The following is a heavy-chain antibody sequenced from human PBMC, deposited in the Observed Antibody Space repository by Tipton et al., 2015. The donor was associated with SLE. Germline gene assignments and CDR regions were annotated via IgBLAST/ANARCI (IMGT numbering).Heavy chain of an antibody. CDR3: ARDGLRRPYGYGAFDY. D-gene: IGHD3-16*01. V-gene: IGHV4-31*03. CDR2: IYYSGNT. Sequence: TLSLTCTVSGGSISSSSYYWGWIRQPPGKGLEWIGYIYYSGNTYYNPSLKSRLTISLDTSKNHFSLRLTSVTAADTAVYYCARDGLRRPYGYGAFDYWGHGTLVTVSS. J-gene: IGHJ4*01. CDR1: GGSISSSSYY.